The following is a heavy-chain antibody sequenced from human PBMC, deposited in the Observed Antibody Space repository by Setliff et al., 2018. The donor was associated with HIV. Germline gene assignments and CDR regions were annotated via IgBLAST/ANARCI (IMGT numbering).Heavy chain of an antibody. V-gene: IGHV1-2*02. Sequence: ASVKVSCKASGYTFTSYGISWVRQAPGQGLEWMGWINSDSGGTNYAQRFQGRITMTRDTSTNTVYMELNKLRSDDTAVYYCARGKPIFGVNNWLDPWGQGTLVTVSS. CDR3: ARGKPIFGVNNWLDP. CDR2: INSDSGGT. J-gene: IGHJ5*02. D-gene: IGHD3-3*01. CDR1: GYTFTSYG.